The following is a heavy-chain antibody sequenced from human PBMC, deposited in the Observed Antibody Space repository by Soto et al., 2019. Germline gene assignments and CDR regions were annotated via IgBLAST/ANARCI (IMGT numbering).Heavy chain of an antibody. CDR2: IIPILGTA. Sequence: QVQLVQSGAEVKKPGSSVKVSCKASGGTFSSYAISWVRQAPGQGLEWMGGIIPILGTANYAQKFQGRVTITADESTSTAYMELSSLRSEDTAVYYCARGGGTYSYGYGDAFDIWGQGTMVTVSS. CDR3: ARGGGTYSYGYGDAFDI. CDR1: GGTFSSYA. D-gene: IGHD5-18*01. V-gene: IGHV1-69*01. J-gene: IGHJ3*02.